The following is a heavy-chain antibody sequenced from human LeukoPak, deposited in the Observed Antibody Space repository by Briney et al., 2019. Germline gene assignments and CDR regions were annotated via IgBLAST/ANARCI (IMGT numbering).Heavy chain of an antibody. J-gene: IGHJ4*02. D-gene: IGHD3-10*01. CDR2: IYYSGST. CDR1: GGSISSYY. CDR3: ASLDGSGSYFTLDY. Sequence: SEILSLTCTVSGGSISSYYWSWIRQPPGKGLEWIGYIYYSGSTNYNPSLKSRVTISVDTSKNQFSLKLSSVTAADTAVYYCASLDGSGSYFTLDYWGQGTLVTVSS. V-gene: IGHV4-59*08.